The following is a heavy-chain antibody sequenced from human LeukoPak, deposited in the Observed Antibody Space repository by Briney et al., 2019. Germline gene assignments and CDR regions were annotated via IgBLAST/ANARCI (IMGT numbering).Heavy chain of an antibody. Sequence: PSETLSLTCTVSGGSISSGGYFWSWIRQHPGKGLEWIGYIYYSGTTYYNPSLKSRVTISVDTSKNQFSLKMSSVTAADTAVYYCARARDGHINNWFDPWGQGTLVTVSS. V-gene: IGHV4-31*03. CDR2: IYYSGTT. CDR3: ARARDGHINNWFDP. CDR1: GGSISSGGYF. D-gene: IGHD5-24*01. J-gene: IGHJ5*02.